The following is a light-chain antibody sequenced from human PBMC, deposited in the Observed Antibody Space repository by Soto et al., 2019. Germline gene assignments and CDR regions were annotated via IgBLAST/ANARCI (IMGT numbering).Light chain of an antibody. V-gene: IGKV2-30*02. CDR2: KVS. J-gene: IGKJ1*01. CDR1: QSLVHSNGNTY. CDR3: MQGTHWPRT. Sequence: DVVMTQSPLSLPVTLGQPASISCRSSQSLVHSNGNTYLNWFQQRPGQSPRRLFYKVSIRDSGVPDRFSGSGSGTDFTLKISRVEADDLGVHYCMQGTHWPRTFGQGTKVEIK.